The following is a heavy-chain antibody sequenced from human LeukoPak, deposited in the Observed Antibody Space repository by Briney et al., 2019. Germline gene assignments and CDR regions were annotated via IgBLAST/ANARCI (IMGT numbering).Heavy chain of an antibody. V-gene: IGHV3-13*01. CDR3: VRLTPRTDRSYFDY. J-gene: IGHJ4*02. Sequence: PGGSLRLSCAASGFTFSSYDMHWVRQATGKGLEWVSAIGAAGDTYYPGSVKGRFTISRENAKNSLYLQVNSLRAGDTAVYYCVRLTPRTDRSYFDYWGQGTLVTVSS. CDR1: GFTFSSYD. D-gene: IGHD3/OR15-3a*01. CDR2: IGAAGDT.